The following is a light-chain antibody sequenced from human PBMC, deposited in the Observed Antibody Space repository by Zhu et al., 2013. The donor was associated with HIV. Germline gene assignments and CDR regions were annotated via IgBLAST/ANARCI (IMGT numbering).Light chain of an antibody. CDR1: QGIRND. Sequence: IQMTQSPSSLSASVGDRVTITCRASQGIRNDLGWYQQIPGKAPDLLIYGASSLQSGVPSRFSGSGSGTDFTLTISSLQPEDFATYYCQQSYSIPFTFGPGTKVDIK. V-gene: IGKV1-39*01. CDR2: GAS. CDR3: QQSYSIPFT. J-gene: IGKJ3*01.